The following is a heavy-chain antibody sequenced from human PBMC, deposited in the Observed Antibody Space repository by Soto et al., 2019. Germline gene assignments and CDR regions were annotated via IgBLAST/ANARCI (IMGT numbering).Heavy chain of an antibody. V-gene: IGHV1-69*13. CDR2: IIPIFGTA. CDR3: AREGVAGTVFDY. D-gene: IGHD6-19*01. Sequence: SSVKVSCKASGGTFSSYAISWVRQAPGQGLEWMGGIIPIFGTANYAQKFQGRVTITADESTSTAYMELSSLRSEDTAVCYCAREGVAGTVFDYWGQGTRVTVSS. CDR1: GGTFSSYA. J-gene: IGHJ4*02.